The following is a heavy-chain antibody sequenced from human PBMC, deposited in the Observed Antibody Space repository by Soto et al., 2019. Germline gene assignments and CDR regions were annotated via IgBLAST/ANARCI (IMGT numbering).Heavy chain of an antibody. D-gene: IGHD2-15*01. CDR2: IYWDDDK. CDR3: AHSATVSDAFDI. CDR1: GFSLRISGVG. V-gene: IGHV2-5*02. J-gene: IGHJ3*02. Sequence: QITLKESGPTLVKPTQTLTLTCTFSGFSLRISGVGVGWIRQPPGKALEWLALIYWDDDKRYSPSLKSRLTIPKDTSTNQVVLTMANMDPVDTATYYCAHSATVSDAFDIWGQGTMVTVSS.